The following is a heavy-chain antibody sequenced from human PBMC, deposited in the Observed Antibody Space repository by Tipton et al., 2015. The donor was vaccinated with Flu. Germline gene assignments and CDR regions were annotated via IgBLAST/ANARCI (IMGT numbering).Heavy chain of an antibody. V-gene: IGHV4-39*07. CDR1: GGSIRSSSYY. CDR3: ARDASGFNDY. Sequence: TLSLTCTVSGGSIRSSSYYWGWIRQPPGKGPEWIGSMLYGGSTYYNPSLESRVTISLDTSKNQFSLKLSSVTAADTAVYYCARDASGFNDYWGPGTLVTVSS. CDR2: MLYGGST. J-gene: IGHJ4*02. D-gene: IGHD3-22*01.